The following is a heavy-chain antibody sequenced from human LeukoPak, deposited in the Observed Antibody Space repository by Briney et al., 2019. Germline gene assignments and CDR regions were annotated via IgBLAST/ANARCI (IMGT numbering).Heavy chain of an antibody. CDR3: ARSSSPNWFDP. D-gene: IGHD6-13*01. V-gene: IGHV4-38-2*02. CDR2: IYHSGST. Sequence: PSETLSLTCTVSGYSISSGYYWGWIRQPPGKGLEWIGSIYHSGSTYYNPSLKSRVTISVDTSKSQFSLKLNSVTAADTAVYYCARSSSPNWFDPWGQGTLVTVSS. CDR1: GYSISSGYY. J-gene: IGHJ5*02.